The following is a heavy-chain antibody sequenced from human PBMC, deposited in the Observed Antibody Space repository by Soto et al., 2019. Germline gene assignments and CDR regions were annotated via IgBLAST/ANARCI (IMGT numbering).Heavy chain of an antibody. D-gene: IGHD6-13*01. CDR2: VYYGGNT. J-gene: IGHJ4*02. V-gene: IGHV4-39*01. Sequence: SATLSLTCTVSGASIASSHYFWVWIRQPPGKGLEWVGSVYYGGNTYYSPSLKTPVTVSVDTSKSQFSLKLTSVTAADTAVYFCARLFFKLGVDRPRLSYFDYWGPGISVTVSS. CDR1: GASIASSHYF. CDR3: ARLFFKLGVDRPRLSYFDY.